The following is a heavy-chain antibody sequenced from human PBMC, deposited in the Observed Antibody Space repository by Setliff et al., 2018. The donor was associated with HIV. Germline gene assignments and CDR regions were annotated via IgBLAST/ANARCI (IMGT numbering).Heavy chain of an antibody. J-gene: IGHJ5*02. Sequence: PSETLSLTCTVSGGSISSYYWSWIRQPPGKGLEWIGYIYTSGSTNYNPSLKSRVTISVDTSKNQFSLKLSSVTAADTAVYYCARHLVVFGEPNWFDPWGQGTLVTVSS. CDR1: GGSISSYY. D-gene: IGHD3-10*02. V-gene: IGHV4-59*08. CDR2: IYTSGST. CDR3: ARHLVVFGEPNWFDP.